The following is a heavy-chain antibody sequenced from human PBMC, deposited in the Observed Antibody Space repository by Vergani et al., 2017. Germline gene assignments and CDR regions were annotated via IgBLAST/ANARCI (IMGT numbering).Heavy chain of an antibody. Sequence: EVQLLESGGGLVQPGGSLRLSCVASGFTFSPYVMTWVRQAPGQGLEWVSSISGSGGATYYADSVKGRFTISRDTSKNTLYLHINNLRAEDTAIYYCAKEVADRPYYFDYWGQGTLVTVSS. V-gene: IGHV3-23*01. CDR3: AKEVADRPYYFDY. CDR1: GFTFSPYV. D-gene: IGHD6-19*01. CDR2: ISGSGGAT. J-gene: IGHJ4*02.